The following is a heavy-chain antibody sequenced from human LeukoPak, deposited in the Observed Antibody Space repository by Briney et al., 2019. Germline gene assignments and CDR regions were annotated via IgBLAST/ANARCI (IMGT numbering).Heavy chain of an antibody. CDR3: AKSGLNRFDY. Sequence: GGSLRLSCAASGFTFSSYAMSWVRQAPGKGLEWVSTISGSGGSGSTYYADSVKGRFTISRDNSKNTLYLQMNSLRVEDTAVYYCAKSGLNRFDYWGRGTLVTVSS. V-gene: IGHV3-23*01. CDR1: GFTFSSYA. J-gene: IGHJ4*02. CDR2: ISGSGGSGST. D-gene: IGHD2-15*01.